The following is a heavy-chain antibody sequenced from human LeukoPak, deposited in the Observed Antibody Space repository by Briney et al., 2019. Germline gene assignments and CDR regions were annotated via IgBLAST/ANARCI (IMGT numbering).Heavy chain of an antibody. CDR3: ARESMGSSRAFDY. V-gene: IGHV3-30-3*01. D-gene: IGHD1-26*01. J-gene: IGHJ4*02. CDR2: ISYDGSNK. CDR1: GFTFSSYA. Sequence: PGGSLRLSCAASGFTFSSYAMHWVRQAPGKGLEWVAVISYDGSNKYYADSVKGRFTISRDNSKNTLYLQMNSLRAEDTAVYYYARESMGSSRAFDYWGQGTLVTVSS.